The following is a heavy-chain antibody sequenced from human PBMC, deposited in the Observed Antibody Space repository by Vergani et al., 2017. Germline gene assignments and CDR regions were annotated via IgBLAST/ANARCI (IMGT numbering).Heavy chain of an antibody. Sequence: EVQLVESGGGLVQPGRSLRLSCAASGFTFDDYAMHWVRQAPGKGLEWVSGISWNSGSTGYADSVKGRFTISRDNAKNSLYLQMNSLRAEDTALYYCAKDIYDILTSYGMDVWGQGTTVTVSS. D-gene: IGHD3-9*01. CDR3: AKDIYDILTSYGMDV. CDR2: ISWNSGST. J-gene: IGHJ6*02. V-gene: IGHV3-9*01. CDR1: GFTFDDYA.